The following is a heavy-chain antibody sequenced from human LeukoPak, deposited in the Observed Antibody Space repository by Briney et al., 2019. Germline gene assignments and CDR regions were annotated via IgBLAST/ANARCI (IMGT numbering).Heavy chain of an antibody. CDR2: INHSGST. Sequence: SETLSLTCAVYGGSFSGNYWSWIRQPPGKGLEWIGEINHSGSTNYNPSLKSRVTISVDTSKNQFSLKLSSVTAADTAVYYCARSRNDRVPAFMITFGGVTADGAFDIWGQGTMVTVSS. D-gene: IGHD3-16*01. J-gene: IGHJ3*02. CDR3: ARSRNDRVPAFMITFGGVTADGAFDI. V-gene: IGHV4-34*01. CDR1: GGSFSGNY.